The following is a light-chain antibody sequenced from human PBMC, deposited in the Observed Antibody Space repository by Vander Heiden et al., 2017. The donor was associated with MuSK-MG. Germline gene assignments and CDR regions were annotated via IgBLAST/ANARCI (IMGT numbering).Light chain of an antibody. CDR1: TGAVTSGHY. CDR3: LLSYSGARSDVV. CDR2: ETS. Sequence: QAVVTQEPSLTVSPGGTVTLTCGSSTGAVTSGHYPYWFQQKPGQAPRTLIYETSNKHSWTPARFSGSLLGGKAALTLSGAQPEDEAEYYCLLSYSGARSDVVFGGGTKLTVL. V-gene: IGLV7-46*01. J-gene: IGLJ2*01.